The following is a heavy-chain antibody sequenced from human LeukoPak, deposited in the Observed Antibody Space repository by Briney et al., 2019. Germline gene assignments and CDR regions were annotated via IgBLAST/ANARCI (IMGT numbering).Heavy chain of an antibody. V-gene: IGHV3-15*01. CDR3: AKGTTYYDILTGNSNKRLVDLLDY. D-gene: IGHD3-9*01. CDR2: IKSKTDGGTT. J-gene: IGHJ4*02. Sequence: GGSLRLSCAASGITFSSYGMSWVRQAPGKGLEWVGRIKSKTDGGTTDYAAPVKGRFTISRDNSKNTLYLQMNSLRAEDTAVYYCAKGTTYYDILTGNSNKRLVDLLDYWGQGTLVTVSS. CDR1: GITFSSYG.